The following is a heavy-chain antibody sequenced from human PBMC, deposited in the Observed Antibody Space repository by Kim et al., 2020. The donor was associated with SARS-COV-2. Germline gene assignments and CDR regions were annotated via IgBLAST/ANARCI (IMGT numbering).Heavy chain of an antibody. CDR2: ISGSGGST. D-gene: IGHD3-16*01. J-gene: IGHJ4*02. CDR3: AKDLGEWDLADY. Sequence: GGSLRLSCAASGFTFSSYAMSWVRQAPGKGLEWVSAISGSGGSTYYADSVKGRFTISRANSKNTLCLQMNSLRAEDTAEYFCAKDLGEWDLADYWGQGTLVTVSS. V-gene: IGHV3-23*01. CDR1: GFTFSSYA.